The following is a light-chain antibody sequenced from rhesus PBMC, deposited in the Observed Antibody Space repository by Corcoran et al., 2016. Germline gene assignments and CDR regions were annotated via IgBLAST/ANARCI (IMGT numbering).Light chain of an antibody. V-gene: IGKV1-37*01. CDR2: YAT. CDR3: QQYNSDPWT. Sequence: DIQMTQSPSSLSASVGDRVTITCRASQGISSYLAWYQQQPGKAPKPLIYYATNLESGVPSRFSGSGSGTELTFTNSSLQPEDFATYYCQQYNSDPWTFGQGTKVEIK. J-gene: IGKJ1*01. CDR1: QGISSY.